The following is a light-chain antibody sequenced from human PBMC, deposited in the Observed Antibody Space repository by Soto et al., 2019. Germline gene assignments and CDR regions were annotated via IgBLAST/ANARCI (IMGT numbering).Light chain of an antibody. J-gene: IGLJ3*02. CDR1: SSNIGAGYD. CDR3: QSFDSSLSGWV. V-gene: IGLV1-40*01. CDR2: GIN. Sequence: QLVLTQPPSVSGAPGQRVTISCTGSSSNIGAGYDVNWYQQLPGTAPKLLMYGINNRPSGVPDRFSGSKSGTSTSLTITGLQAEDEADYYCQSFDSSLSGWVFGGGTKVTVL.